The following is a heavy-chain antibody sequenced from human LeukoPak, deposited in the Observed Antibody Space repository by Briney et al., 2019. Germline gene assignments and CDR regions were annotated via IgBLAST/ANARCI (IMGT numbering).Heavy chain of an antibody. CDR1: GYSISSGYY. V-gene: IGHV4-38-2*01. Sequence: SETLSLTCAVSGYSISSGYYWGWIRQPPGKGLEWIGSIYHSGSTYYNPSLKSRVTISVDTSKNQFSLKLSSVTAADTAVYYCARLDFWGGYRLDYWGQGTLVTVSS. D-gene: IGHD3-3*01. J-gene: IGHJ4*02. CDR3: ARLDFWGGYRLDY. CDR2: IYHSGST.